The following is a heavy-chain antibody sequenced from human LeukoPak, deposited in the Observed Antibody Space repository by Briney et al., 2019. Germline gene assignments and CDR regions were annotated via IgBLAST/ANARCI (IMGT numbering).Heavy chain of an antibody. CDR2: IWSDGSNK. V-gene: IGHV3-33*01. D-gene: IGHD4-17*01. J-gene: IGHJ4*02. CDR3: ARAAPYGDNRFH. Sequence: GGSLRLSCAASGFSFSTYGMHWVRQAPGKGLEWVAVIWSDGSNKYYADSVKGRFTISRDNSKNTLYLQMNSLRAEDTAVYYCARAAPYGDNRFHWGQGTLVTVSS. CDR1: GFSFSTYG.